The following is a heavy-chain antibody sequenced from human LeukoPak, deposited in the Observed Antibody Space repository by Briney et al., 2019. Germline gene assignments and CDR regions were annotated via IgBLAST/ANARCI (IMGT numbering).Heavy chain of an antibody. CDR1: GFTFSDAW. J-gene: IGHJ4*02. CDR3: TTDLILVRGVIVGY. V-gene: IGHV3-15*01. CDR2: IKSKTDGGTT. Sequence: GGSLRLSCAASGFTFSDAWMSWVRQAPGKGLEWVGRIKSKTDGGTTDYAAPVKGRFTISRDDSKNTLYLQMNSLKNEDTAVYYCTTDLILVRGVIVGYWGQGTLVTVSS. D-gene: IGHD3-10*01.